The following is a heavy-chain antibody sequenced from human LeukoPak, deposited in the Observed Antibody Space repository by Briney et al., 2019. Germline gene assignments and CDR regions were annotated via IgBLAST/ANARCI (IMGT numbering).Heavy chain of an antibody. CDR3: AKAYCGGDCYSDSYYYMDV. CDR2: ISGSGGST. CDR1: GFTFSSYA. Sequence: GGSLRLSCAASGFTFSSYAMSWVRQAPGKGLEWVSAISGSGGSTYYADSVKGRFTISRDNSKNTLYLQMNRLSAEDTAVYYCAKAYCGGDCYSDSYYYMDVWGKGTTVTVSS. J-gene: IGHJ6*03. V-gene: IGHV3-23*01. D-gene: IGHD2-21*02.